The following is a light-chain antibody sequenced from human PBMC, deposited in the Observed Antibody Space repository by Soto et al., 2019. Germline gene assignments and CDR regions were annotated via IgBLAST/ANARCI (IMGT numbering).Light chain of an antibody. CDR2: ETS. CDR1: QSVSNY. J-gene: IGKJ5*01. Sequence: DIVLTQSPATLSLSPGERATLSCRASQSVSNYLSWYQQKPGLAPRLLMYETSRRATGIPARFSGSGSGTDFTLTISSLEAEDFAVYYCQQYGSSPPITFGQGTRLEIK. V-gene: IGKV3D-20*01. CDR3: QQYGSSPPIT.